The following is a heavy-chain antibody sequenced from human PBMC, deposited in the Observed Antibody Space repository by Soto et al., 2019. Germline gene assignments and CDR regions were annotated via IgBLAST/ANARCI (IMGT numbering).Heavy chain of an antibody. CDR3: ARDVQLQSFDY. CDR1: GFTFSSYW. Sequence: GGSLRLSCAASGFTFSSYWMHWVRQAPGKGLVWVSRINNDGDSTSYADSVKGRFTISRDNAKNTLYLQMNSLRAEDTAVYYCARDVQLQSFDYWGQGALVTVSS. V-gene: IGHV3-74*01. D-gene: IGHD5-18*01. CDR2: INNDGDST. J-gene: IGHJ4*02.